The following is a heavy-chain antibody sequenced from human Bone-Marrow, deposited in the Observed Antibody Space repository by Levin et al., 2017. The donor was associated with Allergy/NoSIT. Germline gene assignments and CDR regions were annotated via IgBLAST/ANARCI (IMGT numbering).Heavy chain of an antibody. D-gene: IGHD1-26*01. CDR1: GGSITSDNYL. CDR2: ISYSGTT. CDR3: ARDPLYSGSYTRMY. J-gene: IGHJ4*02. Sequence: KSSETLSLTCTVSGGSITSDNYLWGWIRQPPGKGLEWIGSISYSGTTYFTPSLKSRATLSVDTSGRHFSLRLRSVTAADTAVYYCARDPLYSGSYTRMYWGLGTLVTVSS. V-gene: IGHV4-39*07.